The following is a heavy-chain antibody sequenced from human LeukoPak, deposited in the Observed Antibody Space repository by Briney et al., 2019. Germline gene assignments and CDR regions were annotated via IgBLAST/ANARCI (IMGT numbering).Heavy chain of an antibody. D-gene: IGHD6-19*01. J-gene: IGHJ4*02. CDR2: ISGSSTYI. Sequence: GGSLRLSCVASGFTFNKYAMNWVRQAPGKGLEWVSSISGSSTYIYYADSVKGRFTISRDNAKSSVNLQMNSLRADDTAVYYCAGDRIAVSGGDSFGYWGQGTLVTVSP. CDR1: GFTFNKYA. CDR3: AGDRIAVSGGDSFGY. V-gene: IGHV3-21*06.